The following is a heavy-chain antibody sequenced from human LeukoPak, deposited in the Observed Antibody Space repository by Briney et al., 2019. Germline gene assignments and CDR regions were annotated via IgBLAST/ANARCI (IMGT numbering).Heavy chain of an antibody. J-gene: IGHJ4*02. D-gene: IGHD6-19*01. CDR3: ARGGLDYFDS. CDR2: ISHSGST. CDR1: GYSISSGYY. V-gene: IGHV4-38-2*02. Sequence: PSETLSLTCTVSGYSISSGYYWGWIRQPPGQGLEWIATISHSGSTYYNPSLKSQVTISVDTSKNQFSLKLSSVTAADTAVYYCARGGLDYFDSWGQGTLVTVSS.